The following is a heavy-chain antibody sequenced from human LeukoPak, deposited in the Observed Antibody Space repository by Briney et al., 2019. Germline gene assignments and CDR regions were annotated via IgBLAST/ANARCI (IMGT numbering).Heavy chain of an antibody. Sequence: GASVKVSCKASGGTFSSYAISWVRQAPGQGLEWTGGIIPIFGTANYAQKFQGRVTITTDESTSTAYMELSSLRSEDTAVYYCASKVTTDYYYYMDVWGKGTTVTVSS. CDR1: GGTFSSYA. J-gene: IGHJ6*03. CDR2: IIPIFGTA. D-gene: IGHD4-11*01. V-gene: IGHV1-69*05. CDR3: ASKVTTDYYYYMDV.